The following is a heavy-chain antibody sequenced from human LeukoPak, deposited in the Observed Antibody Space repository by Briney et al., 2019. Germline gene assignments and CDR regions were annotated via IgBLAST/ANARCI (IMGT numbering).Heavy chain of an antibody. V-gene: IGHV3-74*03. CDR3: ARDQRVTGRPDIDY. CDR1: GFTFRNHW. Sequence: PGGSLRLSCAASGFTFRNHWMHWVRQIPGKGLVWVSRISSDGSSTTYADSVKGRFTISRDNAKNTLYLQMNNLRAGDTAMYYCARDQRVTGRPDIDYWGQGTLVIVSS. D-gene: IGHD6-6*01. CDR2: ISSDGSST. J-gene: IGHJ4*02.